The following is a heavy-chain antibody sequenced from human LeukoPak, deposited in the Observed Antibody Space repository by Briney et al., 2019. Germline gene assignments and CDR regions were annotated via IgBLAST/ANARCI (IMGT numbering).Heavy chain of an antibody. D-gene: IGHD3-10*01. CDR3: AKSARGPDL. Sequence: GGSLRLSCAASGFTFSDYYMSWIRQAPGKGLEWVSYISNSGSTMFYADSVKGRFTISRDNAKNSLYLQMSSLRAEDTAVYYCAKSARGPDLRGQGTPVTVSS. V-gene: IGHV3-11*04. CDR2: ISNSGSTM. J-gene: IGHJ5*02. CDR1: GFTFSDYY.